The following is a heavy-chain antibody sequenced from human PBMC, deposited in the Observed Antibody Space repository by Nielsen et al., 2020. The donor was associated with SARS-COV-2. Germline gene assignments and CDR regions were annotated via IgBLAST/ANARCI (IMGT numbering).Heavy chain of an antibody. CDR3: ARAPRSLGYCSSTSCLTFDY. V-gene: IGHV4-34*01. J-gene: IGHJ4*02. D-gene: IGHD2-2*01. CDR2: INHSGST. Sequence: WIRQPPGKGLEWIGEINHSGSTNYNPSLKSRVTISVDTSKNQFSLKLSSVTAADTAVYYCARAPRSLGYCSSTSCLTFDYWGQGTLVTVSS.